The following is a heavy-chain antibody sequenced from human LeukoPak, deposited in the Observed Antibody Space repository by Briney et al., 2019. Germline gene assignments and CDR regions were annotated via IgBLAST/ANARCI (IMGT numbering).Heavy chain of an antibody. J-gene: IGHJ4*02. D-gene: IGHD3-10*01. CDR3: AKVYGSGSYLGYYFDY. CDR1: GFTFSNYA. Sequence: PGGSLRLSCAASGFTFSNYAMSWVRQAPGKGLEWVSAISGSGGSTYYADSAKGRFTISRDNSKNTLYLQMNSLRAEDTAVYYCAKVYGSGSYLGYYFDYWGQGTLVTVSS. V-gene: IGHV3-23*01. CDR2: ISGSGGST.